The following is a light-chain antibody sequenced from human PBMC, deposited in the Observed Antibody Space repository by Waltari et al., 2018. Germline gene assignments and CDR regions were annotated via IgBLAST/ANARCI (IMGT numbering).Light chain of an antibody. CDR3: QAWDSSTVV. CDR1: KLGDKY. J-gene: IGLJ2*01. V-gene: IGLV3-1*01. Sequence: SYELNQPPSVSVHPGHTASITCSGAKLGDKYACWYQQNPGQSPVLVIYQDSKRRSGIPERFSGSNSGNTATLTISGTQAMDEADYYCQAWDSSTVVFGGGTKLTVL. CDR2: QDS.